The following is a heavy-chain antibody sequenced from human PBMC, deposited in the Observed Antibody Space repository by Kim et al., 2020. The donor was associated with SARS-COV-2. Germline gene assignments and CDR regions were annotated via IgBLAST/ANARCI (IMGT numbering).Heavy chain of an antibody. Sequence: SETLSLTCAVYVGSFSGYYWTWIRQSSGKGLEWIGEIDHSGSTNYDPSLKSRVTISVDTSKNQFSLQVKSVTAADTAVYYCARRGIIRESAIDYCGQGTVVTVAS. CDR3: ARRGIIRESAIDY. J-gene: IGHJ4*02. CDR1: VGSFSGYY. CDR2: IDHSGST. D-gene: IGHD3-10*01. V-gene: IGHV4-34*01.